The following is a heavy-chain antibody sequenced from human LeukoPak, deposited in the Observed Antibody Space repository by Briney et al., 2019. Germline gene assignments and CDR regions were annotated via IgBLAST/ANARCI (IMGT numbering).Heavy chain of an antibody. Sequence: GGSLRLACSASGFTFSNFAMHWVRQAPGKGLEYVSTISSNGGATSYADSVKGRFTISRDNSKNTLYLQMSSLRPEDTAVYYCVKDPGYSSSWYFDYWGQGTLVPVSS. CDR1: GFTFSNFA. J-gene: IGHJ4*02. CDR2: ISSNGGAT. D-gene: IGHD6-13*01. V-gene: IGHV3-64D*06. CDR3: VKDPGYSSSWYFDY.